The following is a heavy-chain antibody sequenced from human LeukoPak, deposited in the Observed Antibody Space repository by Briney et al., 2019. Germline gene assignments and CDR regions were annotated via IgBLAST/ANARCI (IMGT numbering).Heavy chain of an antibody. CDR2: ISGSGGST. D-gene: IGHD3-3*01. Sequence: PGGSLRLSCAASGFTFSSYAMSWVRQAPGKGLEWVSAISGSGGSTYYADSVKGRFTISRDNSKNTLYLQMNSLRAEDTAVYYCARAAGDFWSGYYREGYFDYWGQGTLVTVSS. J-gene: IGHJ4*02. CDR1: GFTFSSYA. CDR3: ARAAGDFWSGYYREGYFDY. V-gene: IGHV3-23*01.